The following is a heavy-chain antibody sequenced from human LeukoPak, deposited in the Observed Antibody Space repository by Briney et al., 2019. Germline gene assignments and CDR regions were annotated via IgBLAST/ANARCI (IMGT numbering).Heavy chain of an antibody. Sequence: SETLSLTCTVAGGSISGYYWSWIRQPPGKGLEWIGYIYYSGSTNYNPSLKSRVTISVDTSKNQFSLKLSSVTAADTAVYYCARGRIAAAPDFDYWGQGTLVTVSS. J-gene: IGHJ4*02. CDR2: IYYSGST. D-gene: IGHD6-13*01. CDR1: GGSISGYY. CDR3: ARGRIAAAPDFDY. V-gene: IGHV4-59*01.